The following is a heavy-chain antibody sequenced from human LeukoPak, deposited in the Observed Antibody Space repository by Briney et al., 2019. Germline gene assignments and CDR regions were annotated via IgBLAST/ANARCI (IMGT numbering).Heavy chain of an antibody. D-gene: IGHD6-6*01. J-gene: IGHJ4*02. V-gene: IGHV4-34*01. CDR3: ARGKEQLYGTFDY. CDR1: GGSFSGYY. Sequence: PSQTLSLTCAVYGGSFSGYYWSWVRQPPGKRLEWVGEINHSGSTNYNPSLKSRVTISVDTSKNQFSLKLSSVTAADTAVYYCARGKEQLYGTFDYWGQGTLVTVSS. CDR2: INHSGST.